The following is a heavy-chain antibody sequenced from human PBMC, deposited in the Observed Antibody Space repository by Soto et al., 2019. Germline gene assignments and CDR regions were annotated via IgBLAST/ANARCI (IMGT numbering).Heavy chain of an antibody. CDR1: GFTFDDYA. Sequence: GGSLRLSCAASGFTFDDYAMHWVRQAPGKGLEWVSGISWNSGSIGYADSVKGRFTISRDNAKNSLYLQMNSLRAEDTALYYCAKDRDGYSSGADYWGQGTLVTVSS. CDR2: ISWNSGSI. D-gene: IGHD4-4*01. CDR3: AKDRDGYSSGADY. V-gene: IGHV3-9*01. J-gene: IGHJ4*02.